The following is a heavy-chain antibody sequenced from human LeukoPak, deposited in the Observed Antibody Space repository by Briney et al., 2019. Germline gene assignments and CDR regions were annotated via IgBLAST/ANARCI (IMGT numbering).Heavy chain of an antibody. CDR3: ARLLPYCSEGICYFWEYFDS. CDR2: FYYTGDT. V-gene: IGHV4-59*04. CDR1: GGSISSYY. D-gene: IGHD2-15*01. J-gene: IGHJ4*02. Sequence: SETLSLTCTVSGGSISSYYWSWIRRPPGKGLEWIGSFYYTGDTYYGPSLKSRVTISVDSSKNHFSLNLTSLTAADTAVYYCARLLPYCSEGICYFWEYFDSWGQGTLVTVSS.